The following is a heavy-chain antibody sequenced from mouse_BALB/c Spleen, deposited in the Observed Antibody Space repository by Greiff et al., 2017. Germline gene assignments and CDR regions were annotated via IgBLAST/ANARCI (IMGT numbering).Heavy chain of an antibody. CDR3: TRRGEDYDYDNY. Sequence: VQLQQSGTVLARPGASVKMSCKASGYTFTSYWMHWVKQRPGQGLEWIGAIYPGNSDTSYNQKFKGKAKLTAVTSTSTAYMELSSLTNEDSAVYYCTRRGEDYDYDNYWGQGTTLTVSS. D-gene: IGHD2-4*01. J-gene: IGHJ2*01. CDR2: IYPGNSDT. CDR1: GYTFTSYW. V-gene: IGHV1-5*01.